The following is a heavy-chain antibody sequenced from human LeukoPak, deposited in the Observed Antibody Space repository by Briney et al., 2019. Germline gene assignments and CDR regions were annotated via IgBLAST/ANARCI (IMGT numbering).Heavy chain of an antibody. CDR1: GFTFSNYA. J-gene: IGHJ4*02. V-gene: IGHV3-23*01. D-gene: IGHD1-26*01. CDR2: ISSSGDTT. Sequence: GGSLRLSCAASGFTFSNYAMTWVRQAPGKGPEWVSAISSSGDTTYYADSVKGRFTISGDNSKNTLYLQMNSLRAEDTAVYYCANPYRGNYYLGDYWGQGTLVTVSS. CDR3: ANPYRGNYYLGDY.